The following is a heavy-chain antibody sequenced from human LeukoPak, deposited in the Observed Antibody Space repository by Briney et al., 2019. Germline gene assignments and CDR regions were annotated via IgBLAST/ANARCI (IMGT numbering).Heavy chain of an antibody. V-gene: IGHV3-72*01. Sequence: GSLRLSCAASGFTFSDYYMSWIRQAPGKGLEWVGRTKNRANSYTTEYAASVKGRFTISRDNAKNSLYLQMNSLRAEDTALYYCAKDQGDLLTGYYTPNGWFDSWGQGTLVTVSS. CDR2: TKNRANSYTT. D-gene: IGHD3-9*01. J-gene: IGHJ5*01. CDR3: AKDQGDLLTGYYTPNGWFDS. CDR1: GFTFSDYY.